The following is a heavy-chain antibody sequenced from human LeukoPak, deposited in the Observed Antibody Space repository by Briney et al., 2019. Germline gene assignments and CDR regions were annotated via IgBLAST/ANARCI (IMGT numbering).Heavy chain of an antibody. CDR1: GGSISSYY. D-gene: IGHD4-23*01. CDR2: IFYSGST. CDR3: ARHCSGSVAAPKY. Sequence: SETLSLTCTVSGGSISSYYWSWIRQPPGKGLEWVGNIFYSGSTNYNPSPKRRVTISVKTSKKKFSPNLTSVTAADTAVYYCARHCSGSVAAPKYWGQGALVTVSS. J-gene: IGHJ4*02. V-gene: IGHV4-59*08.